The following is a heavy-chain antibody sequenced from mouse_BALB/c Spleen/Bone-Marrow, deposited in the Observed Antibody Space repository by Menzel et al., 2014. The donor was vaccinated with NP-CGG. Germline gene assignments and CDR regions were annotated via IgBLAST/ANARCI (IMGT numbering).Heavy chain of an antibody. CDR3: AREWTARTPSY. J-gene: IGHJ2*01. V-gene: IGHV1-54*01. CDR2: INPGSGGA. CDR1: GYAFTSYL. Sequence: VQLQESGAELVGPGTSVKVSCKASGYAFTSYLIEWIKQRPGQGLEWIGVINPGSGGASYNEKFKGKATLTADKSSSTAYMQISSLTSDDSAVYFCAREWTARTPSYWGQGTALTVSS. D-gene: IGHD3-2*01.